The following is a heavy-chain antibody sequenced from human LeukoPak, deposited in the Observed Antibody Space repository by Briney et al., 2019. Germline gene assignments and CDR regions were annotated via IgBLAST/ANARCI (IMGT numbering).Heavy chain of an antibody. CDR1: GFTFSSYS. Sequence: PGGSLRLSCAASGFTFSSYSMNWVRQAPGKGLEWVSSISSSSSYIYYADSAKGRFTISRDNAKNSLYLQMNSLRAEDTAVYYCARASSTAAGPYWGKGTTVTVSS. V-gene: IGHV3-21*01. J-gene: IGHJ6*04. CDR2: ISSSSSYI. D-gene: IGHD6-13*01. CDR3: ARASSTAAGPY.